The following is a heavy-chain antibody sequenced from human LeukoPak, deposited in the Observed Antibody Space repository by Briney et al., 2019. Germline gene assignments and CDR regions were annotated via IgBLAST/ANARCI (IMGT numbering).Heavy chain of an antibody. J-gene: IGHJ4*02. V-gene: IGHV4-34*01. Sequence: PSETLSLTCAVSGGSFSGYYWSWIRQPPGKGLEWIGEINHSGSTNYNPSLKSRVTISVDTSKNQFSLKLSSVTAADTAVYYCARVAIVGATRFDYWGQGTLVTVSS. CDR1: GGSFSGYY. CDR2: INHSGST. D-gene: IGHD1-26*01. CDR3: ARVAIVGATRFDY.